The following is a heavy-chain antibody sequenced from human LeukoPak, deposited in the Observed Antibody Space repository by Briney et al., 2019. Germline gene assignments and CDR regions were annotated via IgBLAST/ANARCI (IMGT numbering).Heavy chain of an antibody. V-gene: IGHV4-34*01. CDR1: GGSFSGYY. CDR3: ARGLARSSSWTRVYFDY. J-gene: IGHJ4*02. Sequence: PSETLSLTCAVYGGSFSGYYWSWIRQPPGKGLEWIGEINHSGRTNHNPPLQSRVTISVDTSKNQFSMKLSSVTAADTAVYYCARGLARSSSWTRVYFDYWGQGTLVTVSS. D-gene: IGHD6-13*01. CDR2: INHSGRT.